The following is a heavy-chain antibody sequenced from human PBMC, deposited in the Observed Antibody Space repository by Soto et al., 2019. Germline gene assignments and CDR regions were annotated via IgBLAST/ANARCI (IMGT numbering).Heavy chain of an antibody. Sequence: SETLSLTCTVSGGSISSSSYYWGWIRQPPGKGLEWIGNIYHSGSTYYNPSLKSRVTISVDTSKNQFSLKLSSVTAADTAVYYCARGPEKKNKTFDYWGQGTLVTVSS. CDR1: GGSISSSSYY. CDR3: ARGPEKKNKTFDY. CDR2: IYHSGST. V-gene: IGHV4-39*07. J-gene: IGHJ4*02.